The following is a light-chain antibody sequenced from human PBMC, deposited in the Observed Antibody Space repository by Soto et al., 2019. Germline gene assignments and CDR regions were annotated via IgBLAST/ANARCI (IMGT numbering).Light chain of an antibody. V-gene: IGKV3-15*01. J-gene: IGKJ5*01. CDR3: QQYGNWPPIT. CDR1: QTVSSN. Sequence: EIVMTQSPATLSVSPGERVTLSCRASQTVSSNLAWYQQKSGQAPRLLVYDVSTRAFGIPARFSGSGSGTEFTLTISSLQSEDFAIYYCQQYGNWPPITFGQGTRLDFK. CDR2: DVS.